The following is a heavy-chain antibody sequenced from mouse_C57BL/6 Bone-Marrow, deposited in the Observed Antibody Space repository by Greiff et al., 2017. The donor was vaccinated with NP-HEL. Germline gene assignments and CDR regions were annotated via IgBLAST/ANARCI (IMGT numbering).Heavy chain of an antibody. V-gene: IGHV14-4*01. Sequence: EVQLQQSGAELVRPGASVKLSCTASGFNIKYAYMHWVKQRPEQGLEWIGWIDPENGDTEYASKFQGKATITADTSSNTAYLQLSSLTSEDTAVYYCTTEGLITPHYWGQGTTLTVSS. CDR3: TTEGLITPHY. D-gene: IGHD1-1*01. CDR2: IDPENGDT. J-gene: IGHJ2*01. CDR1: GFNIKYAY.